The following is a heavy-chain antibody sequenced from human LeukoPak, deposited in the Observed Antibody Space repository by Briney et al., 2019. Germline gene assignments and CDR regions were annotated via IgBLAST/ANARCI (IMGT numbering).Heavy chain of an antibody. V-gene: IGHV3-33*01. CDR1: GFTFSSYG. J-gene: IGHJ6*02. D-gene: IGHD2-15*01. CDR2: IWYDGSNK. Sequence: PGGSLRLSCAASGFTFSSYGMHWVRQAPGKRLEWVAVIWYDGSNKYYADSVKGRFTISRDNSKNTLYLQMNSLRAEDTAVYYCARAVAADGGMDVWGQGTTVTVSS. CDR3: ARAVAADGGMDV.